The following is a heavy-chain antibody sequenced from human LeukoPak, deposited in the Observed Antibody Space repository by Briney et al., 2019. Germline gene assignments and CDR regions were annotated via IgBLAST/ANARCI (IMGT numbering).Heavy chain of an antibody. J-gene: IGHJ4*02. V-gene: IGHV4-38-2*02. CDR1: GYSISSGYY. Sequence: PSETLSLTCTVSGYSISSGYYWGWIRQPPGKGLEWIGNIYHSGSTYYNPSLKSRVTISVDTSKNQFSLKLSSVTAADTAVYYCASYGSEAGSFDYWGQGTLVTVSS. CDR3: ASYGSEAGSFDY. CDR2: IYHSGST. D-gene: IGHD3-10*01.